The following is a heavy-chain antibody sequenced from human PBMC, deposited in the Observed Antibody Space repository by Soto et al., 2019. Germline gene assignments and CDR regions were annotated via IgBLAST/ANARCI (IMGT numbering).Heavy chain of an antibody. D-gene: IGHD1-26*01. CDR3: AREGGIVGATAADY. CDR1: GGSISSGGYY. CDR2: IYYSGST. J-gene: IGHJ4*02. V-gene: IGHV4-31*03. Sequence: QVQLQESGPGLVKPSQTLSLTCTVSGGSISSGGYYWSWIRQHPGKGLEWIGYIYYSGSTYYNPSLKRRVTISVDTSKNQFSLKLSSVPAADTAVYYCAREGGIVGATAADYWGKGTLVTVYS.